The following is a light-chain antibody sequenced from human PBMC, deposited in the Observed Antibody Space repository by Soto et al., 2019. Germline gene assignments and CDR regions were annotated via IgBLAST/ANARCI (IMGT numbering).Light chain of an antibody. CDR1: SSNIGGNS. Sequence: QSVLTQPPTVSAAPGQRITIPCSGSSSNIGGNSVCWYQQLPGTAPKLLIYDDDKRPSGIPDRFSGSKSGTSAALGITGFQTGDEADHYCGSWDSSLSAYVFGTETKVTVL. V-gene: IGLV1-51*01. J-gene: IGLJ1*01. CDR2: DDD. CDR3: GSWDSSLSAYV.